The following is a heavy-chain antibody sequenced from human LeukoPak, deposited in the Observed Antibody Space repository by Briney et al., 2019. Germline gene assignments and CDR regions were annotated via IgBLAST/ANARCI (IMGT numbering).Heavy chain of an antibody. J-gene: IGHJ4*02. CDR1: GFTFSSYA. V-gene: IGHV3-30-3*01. CDR2: ISYDGSNK. CDR3: AKDRPTNWGYYFDY. D-gene: IGHD7-27*01. Sequence: GGSLRLSCAASGFTFSSYAMHWVRQAPGKGLEWVAVISYDGSNKYYADSVKGRFTISRDNSKNTLYLQMNGLRAEDTAVYYCAKDRPTNWGYYFDYWGQGTLVTVSS.